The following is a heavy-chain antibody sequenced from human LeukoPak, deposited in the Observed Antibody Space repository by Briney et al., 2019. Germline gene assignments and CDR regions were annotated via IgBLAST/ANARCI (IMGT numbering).Heavy chain of an antibody. J-gene: IGHJ4*02. V-gene: IGHV4-39*01. CDR1: GGSVSSGSYY. CDR2: FHYSGST. Sequence: NPSETLSLTCTVSGGSVSSGSYYWSWIRQPPGKGLEWIGNFHYSGSTYYNPSLKSRVTISVDTSKNQFSLRLSSVTAADTAVYYCARQVTFGYAYGYYFDFWGQGALVTVSS. D-gene: IGHD5-18*01. CDR3: ARQVTFGYAYGYYFDF.